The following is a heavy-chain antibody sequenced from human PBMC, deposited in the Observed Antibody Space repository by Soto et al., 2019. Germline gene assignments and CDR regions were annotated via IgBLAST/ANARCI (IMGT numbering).Heavy chain of an antibody. CDR3: ARVLVYCSGGSCYPSEGDAFDT. D-gene: IGHD2-15*01. CDR2: INPSGGST. V-gene: IGHV1-46*01. J-gene: IGHJ3*02. CDR1: VYTFASYY. Sequence: XSVKVSCKASVYTFASYYMHWVRQAPGQGLEWMGIINPSGGSTSYAQKFQGRVTMTRDTSTSTVYMELSSLRSEDTAVYYCARVLVYCSGGSCYPSEGDAFDTWGQGTMVTVSS.